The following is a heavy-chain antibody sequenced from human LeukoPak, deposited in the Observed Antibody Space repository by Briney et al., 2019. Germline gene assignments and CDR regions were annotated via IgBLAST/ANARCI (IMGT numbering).Heavy chain of an antibody. CDR1: GGSISSGSYY. CDR2: IYYSGST. Sequence: SETLSLTCTVSGGSISSGSYYWSWIRQPAGKGLEWIGSIYYSGSTYYNPSLKSRVTISVDTSKNQFSLKLSSVTAADTAVYYCARDGVRSQDPPHWGQGTLVTVSS. J-gene: IGHJ4*02. CDR3: ARDGVRSQDPPH. V-gene: IGHV4-39*07.